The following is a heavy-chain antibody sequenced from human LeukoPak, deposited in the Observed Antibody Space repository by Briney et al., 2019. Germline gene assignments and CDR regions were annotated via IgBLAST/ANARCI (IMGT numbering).Heavy chain of an antibody. D-gene: IGHD2-2*02. V-gene: IGHV4-4*07. CDR3: ARNIVVVPAAIGGYNWFDP. J-gene: IGHJ5*02. CDR1: GGSISSYY. CDR2: IYTSGST. Sequence: SETLSLTCTVSGGSISSYYWSWIRQPAGKGLEWIGRIYTSGSTNYNPSLKSRVTMSVDTFKNQFSLKLSSVTAADTAVYYCARNIVVVPAAIGGYNWFDPWGQGTLVTVSS.